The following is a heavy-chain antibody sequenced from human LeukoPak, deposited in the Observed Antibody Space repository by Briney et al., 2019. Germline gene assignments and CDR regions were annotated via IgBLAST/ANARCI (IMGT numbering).Heavy chain of an antibody. V-gene: IGHV4-59*01. CDR3: ARLVGVRLPAVV. CDR2: ISYSGDT. Sequence: GSLRLSCAASGFTFSSYSMSWIRQPPGKGLEGIGYISYSGDTNYNPSLKSRVTMSVDTSKKQFSLTLSSVTAADTAVYYCARLVGVRLPAVVWGQGTTVTVSS. D-gene: IGHD1-26*01. CDR1: GFTFSSYS. J-gene: IGHJ6*02.